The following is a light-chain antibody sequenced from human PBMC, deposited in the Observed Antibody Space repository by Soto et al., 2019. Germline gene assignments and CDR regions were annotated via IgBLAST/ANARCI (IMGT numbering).Light chain of an antibody. Sequence: EIVSTQSPATLSLSPGERATLSCGASQSVSSYLAWYQQKPGQAPRLLMYEASNRATRIPARFSGGGSGTDFTLTISSLEPEDFAVYYCQQRSDWPAISFGQGTRLEI. J-gene: IGKJ5*01. CDR3: QQRSDWPAIS. V-gene: IGKV3-11*01. CDR2: EAS. CDR1: QSVSSY.